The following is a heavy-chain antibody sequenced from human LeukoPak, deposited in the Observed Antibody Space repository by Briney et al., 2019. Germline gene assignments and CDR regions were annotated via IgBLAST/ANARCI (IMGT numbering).Heavy chain of an antibody. J-gene: IGHJ4*02. V-gene: IGHV1-69*13. D-gene: IGHD5-12*01. CDR2: IIPIFGTA. CDR1: GGTFTIYA. CDR3: ARDGNIVANRAPYYFDY. Sequence: SVTVSFTASGGTFTIYAISWVRHAPGQGHGWMGGIIPIFGTANYAQKFQGRVTITADESTSTAYMELSSLRSEDTAVYYCARDGNIVANRAPYYFDYWGQGTLVTVSS.